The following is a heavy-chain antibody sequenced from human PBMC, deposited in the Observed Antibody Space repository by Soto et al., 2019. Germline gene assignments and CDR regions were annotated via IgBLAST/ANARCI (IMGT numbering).Heavy chain of an antibody. D-gene: IGHD2-2*01. Sequence: EVRLVESGGGLVQPGGSLRLSCVVSGFSFDSYWMHWVRQAPGQGPVWVSRIDYDGTTTNYADFVKGRFTVSRDNARNTLYLQMNSLRPNYTAVYYCTRGTRASSGCTGAYWGQGTLVTVSS. CDR2: IDYDGTTT. J-gene: IGHJ4*02. CDR3: TRGTRASSGCTGAY. V-gene: IGHV3-74*01. CDR1: GFSFDSYW.